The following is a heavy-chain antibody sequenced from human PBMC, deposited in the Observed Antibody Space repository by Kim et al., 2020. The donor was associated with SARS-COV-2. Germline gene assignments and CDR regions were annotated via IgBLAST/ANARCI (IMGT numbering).Heavy chain of an antibody. J-gene: IGHJ6*02. CDR1: GFTFSSYS. D-gene: IGHD6-13*01. CDR2: ISSSSSTI. Sequence: GGSLRLSCAASGFTFSSYSMNWVRQAPGKGLEWVSYISSSSSTIYYADSVKGRFTISRDNAKNSLYLQMNSLRDEDTAVYYCAREVVPYSSSWYGGGSWYYYGMDVWGQGTTVTVSS. V-gene: IGHV3-48*02. CDR3: AREVVPYSSSWYGGGSWYYYGMDV.